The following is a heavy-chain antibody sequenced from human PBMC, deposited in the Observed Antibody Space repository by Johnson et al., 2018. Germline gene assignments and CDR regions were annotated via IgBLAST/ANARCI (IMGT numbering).Heavy chain of an antibody. CDR1: GFTFSSSD. Sequence: QVQLVQSGGGVVQPGRSLRLSCAASGFTFSSSDMHWVRQAPGKGLEWVAVIWYDGRNKYYADSVKGRFTISRDNSKDTLYLQMNSLRAKDTAVYYCARVDFPQEAFDIWGQGTMVTGSS. V-gene: IGHV3-33*01. CDR2: IWYDGRNK. J-gene: IGHJ3*02. D-gene: IGHD5-12*01. CDR3: ARVDFPQEAFDI.